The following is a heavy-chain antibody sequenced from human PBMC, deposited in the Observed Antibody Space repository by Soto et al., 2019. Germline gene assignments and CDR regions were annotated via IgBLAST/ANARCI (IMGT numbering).Heavy chain of an antibody. Sequence: GGSLRLSCAASGFTFDDYAMHWVRQAPGKGLEWVSGISWNSGSIGYADSVKGRFTISRNNAKNSLYLQMNSLRAEDTALYYCANDNQWLASYFAYWGKGPLVTVSS. CDR1: GFTFDDYA. J-gene: IGHJ4*02. CDR3: ANDNQWLASYFAY. V-gene: IGHV3-9*01. D-gene: IGHD6-19*01. CDR2: ISWNSGSI.